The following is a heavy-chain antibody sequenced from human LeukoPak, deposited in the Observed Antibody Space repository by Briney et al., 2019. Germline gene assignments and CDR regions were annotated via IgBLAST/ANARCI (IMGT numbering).Heavy chain of an antibody. J-gene: IGHJ3*02. Sequence: GRSLRLSCAASGFTFTSHWMSWVRQAPGNWLEWVANIKQDGRDKYYVDSVKGRFTISSDNAKNSLYLQLNRLRAEDTAVYYCARAYNDYGDLDAFDIWGQGTMVTVSS. CDR3: ARAYNDYGDLDAFDI. CDR2: IKQDGRDK. V-gene: IGHV3-7*03. CDR1: GFTFTSHW. D-gene: IGHD4-17*01.